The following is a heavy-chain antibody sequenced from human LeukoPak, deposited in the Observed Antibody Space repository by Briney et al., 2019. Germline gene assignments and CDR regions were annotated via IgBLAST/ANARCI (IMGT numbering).Heavy chain of an antibody. CDR1: GYTFTGYY. V-gene: IGHV1-2*02. Sequence: ASVKVSCKASGYTFTGYYMRWVRQAPGQGLEWMGWINPNSGGTNYAQKSQGRVTMTRDTSISTAYMEMSRLRSDDTAVYYCARRFCMSTSCDDYFDYWGQGTLVTVSS. J-gene: IGHJ4*02. CDR2: INPNSGGT. D-gene: IGHD2-2*01. CDR3: ARRFCMSTSCDDYFDY.